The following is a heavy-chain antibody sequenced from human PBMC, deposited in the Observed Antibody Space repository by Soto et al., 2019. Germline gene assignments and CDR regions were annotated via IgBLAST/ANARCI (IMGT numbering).Heavy chain of an antibody. CDR1: GFTVSSNY. V-gene: IGHV3-53*01. D-gene: IGHD3-10*01. CDR2: IYSGGST. CDR3: ARTFGELLNPFDY. Sequence: GGSLRLSCAASGFTVSSNYMSWVRQAPGKGLEWVSVIYSGGSTYYADSVKGRFTISRDNSKNTLYLQMNSLRAEDTAVYYCARTFGELLNPFDYWGQGTLVTVSS. J-gene: IGHJ4*02.